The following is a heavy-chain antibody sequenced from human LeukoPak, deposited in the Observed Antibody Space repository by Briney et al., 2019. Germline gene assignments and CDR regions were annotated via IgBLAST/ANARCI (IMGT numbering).Heavy chain of an antibody. V-gene: IGHV1-8*02. D-gene: IGHD3-16*01. J-gene: IGHJ4*02. CDR1: GGTFSSYD. Sequence: GASVKVSCKASGGTFSSYDINWVRQATGQGLEWMGWMNPNSGNTGYAQKFQGRVTMTRNTSISTAYMELSSLRSEDTAVYYCARDFDYVWGSSEYYFDYWGQGTLVTVSS. CDR2: MNPNSGNT. CDR3: ARDFDYVWGSSEYYFDY.